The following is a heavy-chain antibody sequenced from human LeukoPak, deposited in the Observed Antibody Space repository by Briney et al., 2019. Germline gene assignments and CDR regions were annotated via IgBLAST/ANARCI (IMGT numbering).Heavy chain of an antibody. Sequence: ASVKVPCKASGYTFTSYGISWVRQAPGQGLEWMGWISAYNGNTNYAQKLQGRVTMTTDTSTSTAYMELRSLRSDDTAVYYCARDPDTAMVMNYYYGMDVWGQGTTVTVSS. CDR3: ARDPDTAMVMNYYYGMDV. D-gene: IGHD5-18*01. J-gene: IGHJ6*02. V-gene: IGHV1-18*01. CDR2: ISAYNGNT. CDR1: GYTFTSYG.